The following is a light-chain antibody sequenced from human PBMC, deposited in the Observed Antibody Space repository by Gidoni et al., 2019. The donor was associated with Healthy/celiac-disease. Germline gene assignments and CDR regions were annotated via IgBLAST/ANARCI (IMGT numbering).Light chain of an antibody. Sequence: EIVMTQSPATLSGSPGERATLSCRASQSVSSNFAWYQQKPGQAPRLLLYCASTRATGIPARFIGSGSGTAFTLTISSLLSEDFAVYYCQQYNNWPPWTFGQGTKVEIK. V-gene: IGKV3-15*01. CDR3: QQYNNWPPWT. CDR2: CAS. CDR1: QSVSSN. J-gene: IGKJ1*01.